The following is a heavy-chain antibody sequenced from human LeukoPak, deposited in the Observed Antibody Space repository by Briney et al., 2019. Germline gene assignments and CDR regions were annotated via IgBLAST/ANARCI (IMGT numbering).Heavy chain of an antibody. CDR3: ARDNAIAVAGTGGYWFDP. Sequence: PSETLSLTCTVSGGSISSYYWSWIRQPPGKGLERIGYIYYSGSTNYNPSLKSRVTISVDTSKNQFSLKLSSVTAADTAVYYCARDNAIAVAGTGGYWFDPWGQGTLVTVSS. D-gene: IGHD6-19*01. J-gene: IGHJ5*02. CDR1: GGSISSYY. V-gene: IGHV4-59*01. CDR2: IYYSGST.